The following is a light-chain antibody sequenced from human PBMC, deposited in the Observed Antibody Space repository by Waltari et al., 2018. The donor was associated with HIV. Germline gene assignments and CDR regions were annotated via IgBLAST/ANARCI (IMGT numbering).Light chain of an antibody. Sequence: SYELTQPPSLSVFPGQTARITCSGAALPKTYSYWYQQKSGEAPLLVIYEDTKRTSRIPARVSGSTSGTVATLTITAAHVDDEADYYCSSADTTGIVFGGGTRLTVL. V-gene: IGLV3-10*01. J-gene: IGLJ2*01. CDR1: ALPKTY. CDR2: EDT. CDR3: SSADTTGIV.